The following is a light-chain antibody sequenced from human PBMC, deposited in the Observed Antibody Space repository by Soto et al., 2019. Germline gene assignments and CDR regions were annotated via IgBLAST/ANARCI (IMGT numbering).Light chain of an antibody. CDR3: KQYTSYSWT. V-gene: IGKV1-5*01. CDR2: DAS. CDR1: QSISSW. J-gene: IGKJ1*01. Sequence: DIQMTQSPSTLSASVGDRVTITCRASQSISSWLAWYQQKPGKAPKLLIYDASSLESGVPSRFSGSGSGTEFTLTISSLQPDDFATYYCKQYTSYSWTFGQGPKVEIK.